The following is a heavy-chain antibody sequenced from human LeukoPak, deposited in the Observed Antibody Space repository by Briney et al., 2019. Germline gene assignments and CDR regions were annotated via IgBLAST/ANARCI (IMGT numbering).Heavy chain of an antibody. V-gene: IGHV1-8*01. CDR1: GYTFTSFD. CDR2: MTPNSGNT. Sequence: ASVKISCKASGYTFTSFDINCVRQATGQWLEWMGWMTPNSGNTGYAQKFHGRVTMTRNTSISTAYMELSSLRSEDTAVYYCASPASSWYVRYYYYGMDVWGQGTTVTVSS. D-gene: IGHD6-13*01. J-gene: IGHJ6*02. CDR3: ASPASSWYVRYYYYGMDV.